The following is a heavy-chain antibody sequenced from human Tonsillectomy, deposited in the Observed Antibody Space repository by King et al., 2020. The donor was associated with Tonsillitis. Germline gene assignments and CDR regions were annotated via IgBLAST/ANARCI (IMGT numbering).Heavy chain of an antibody. CDR1: GGSISSYY. CDR3: ASGDRGTFDY. CDR2: IYTSENT. V-gene: IGHV4-4*07. J-gene: IGHJ4*02. Sequence: VQLQESGPGLVKPSETLSLTCTVSGGSISSYYCSWIRQPAGKGLEWIGHIYTSENTNYNPSLKSRVTMSVDASKNQFSLKLSSMTAADTAVYYCASGDRGTFDYWGQGTLVTVSS. D-gene: IGHD4-17*01.